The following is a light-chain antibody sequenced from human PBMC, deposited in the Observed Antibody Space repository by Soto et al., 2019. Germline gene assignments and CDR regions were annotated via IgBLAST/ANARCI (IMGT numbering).Light chain of an antibody. J-gene: IGKJ5*01. Sequence: DIQMTQSPSSLSASVGDRVTITCRASQGISNFLAWYQQKPGKVPKLLISAASTLQSGVPSRFSGSGSATDFTCTITSLQPEDVATYYCQKYSSVITFGQVTRLEIK. CDR1: QGISNF. CDR3: QKYSSVIT. CDR2: AAS. V-gene: IGKV1-27*01.